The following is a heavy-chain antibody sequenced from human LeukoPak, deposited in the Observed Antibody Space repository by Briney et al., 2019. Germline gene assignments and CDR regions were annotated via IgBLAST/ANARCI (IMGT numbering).Heavy chain of an antibody. CDR2: IRYDGSNK. CDR1: GFTFSSYG. D-gene: IGHD2-2*01. V-gene: IGHV3-30*02. J-gene: IGHJ3*02. CDR3: AVLEYQLLSGAFDI. Sequence: PGGSLRLSCAASGFTFSSYGMHWVRQAPGKGLEWVAFIRYDGSNKYYADSVKGRFTISRDNSKNTLYLQMNSLRAEDTAVYYCAVLEYQLLSGAFDIWGQGKMVTVSS.